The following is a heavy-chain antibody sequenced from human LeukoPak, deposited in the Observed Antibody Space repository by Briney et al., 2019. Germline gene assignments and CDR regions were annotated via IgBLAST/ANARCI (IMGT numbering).Heavy chain of an antibody. D-gene: IGHD3-22*01. CDR3: ARDPVTMIVVPYYAFDI. CDR1: GYTFTSYY. Sequence: GSVKVSCKASGYTFTSYYMHWVRQAPGQGLEWMEIINPSGGSTSYAQKFQGRVTMTRDTSTITVYMELSSLRSEDTAVYYCARDPVTMIVVPYYAFDIWGQGTMVTVSS. J-gene: IGHJ3*02. CDR2: INPSGGST. V-gene: IGHV1-46*01.